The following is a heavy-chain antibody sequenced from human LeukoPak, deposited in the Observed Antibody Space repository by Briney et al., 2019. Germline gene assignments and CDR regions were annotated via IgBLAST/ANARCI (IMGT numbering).Heavy chain of an antibody. J-gene: IGHJ4*02. D-gene: IGHD3-22*01. CDR3: AIYDSSGYYLSY. CDR2: MNPNSGNT. Sequence: ASVKVSCKASGYTFTSYDIIWVRQATGQGLEWMGWMNPNSGNTGYAQKFQGRVTMTRNTSISTAYMELSSLRSEDTAVYYCAIYDSSGYYLSYWGQGTLVTVSS. V-gene: IGHV1-8*01. CDR1: GYTFTSYD.